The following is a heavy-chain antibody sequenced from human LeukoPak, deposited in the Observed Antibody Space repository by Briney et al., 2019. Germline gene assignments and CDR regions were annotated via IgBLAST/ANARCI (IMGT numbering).Heavy chain of an antibody. CDR3: GMSGDRVPLQDDVFDV. J-gene: IGHJ3*01. V-gene: IGHV5-51*01. D-gene: IGHD1-26*01. Sequence: GESMKISCKVSGYSFTSYCIGWVRQMPGKGLEWMGIIYPGDSGPTYSPSFQGQVTISVDKSINTAYLQWSSLQASDTAMYYCGMSGDRVPLQDDVFDVWGQGTMVTVST. CDR1: GYSFTSYC. CDR2: IYPGDSGP.